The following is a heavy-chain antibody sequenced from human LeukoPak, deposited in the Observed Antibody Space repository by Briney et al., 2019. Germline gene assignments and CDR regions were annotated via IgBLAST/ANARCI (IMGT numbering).Heavy chain of an antibody. CDR2: ISYSGDNT. V-gene: IGHV3-23*01. D-gene: IGHD3-10*01. Sequence: PGGSLRLSCAASGFTFSSYAMSWVRQPPGKGLEWVSAISYSGDNTYYADSAKGRFTISRDNSKNTLYLQMNSLRAEDTALYYCAKGTGMVYYYYGLDVWGQGTTVTVSS. CDR3: AKGTGMVYYYYGLDV. J-gene: IGHJ6*02. CDR1: GFTFSSYA.